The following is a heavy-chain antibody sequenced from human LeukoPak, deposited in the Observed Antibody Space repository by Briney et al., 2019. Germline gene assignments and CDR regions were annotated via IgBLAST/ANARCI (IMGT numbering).Heavy chain of an antibody. D-gene: IGHD6-19*01. V-gene: IGHV5-10-1*01. CDR1: GYSFTSYW. J-gene: IGHJ6*02. CDR3: ARHSSGWFTSGYYYYGMDV. Sequence: GESLKISCKCSGYSFTSYWISWVRQMPGKGLEWMGRIDPSDSYTNYSPSFQGHVTISADKSISTAYLQWSSLKASDTAMYYCARHSSGWFTSGYYYYGMDVWGQGTTVTVSS. CDR2: IDPSDSYT.